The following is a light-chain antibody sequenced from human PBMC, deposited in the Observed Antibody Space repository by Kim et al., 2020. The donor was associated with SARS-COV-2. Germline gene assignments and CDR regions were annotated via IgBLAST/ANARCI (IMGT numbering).Light chain of an antibody. V-gene: IGLV2-14*03. CDR1: SNDVGAYNS. J-gene: IGLJ1*01. Sequence: GQSIPIAGAATSNDVGAYNSVSWYQQHPGTAPKLIIYDVTERASGVSSRFSGSQSGNTASLTISGLRAEDETDYYCSSHTTSSTYVFGSGTKVTVL. CDR3: SSHTTSSTYV. CDR2: DVT.